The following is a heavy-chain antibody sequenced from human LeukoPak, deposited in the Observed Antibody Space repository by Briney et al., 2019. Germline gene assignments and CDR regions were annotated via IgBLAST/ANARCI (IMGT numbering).Heavy chain of an antibody. CDR2: IIPIFGTA. CDR1: GGTFSSYA. D-gene: IGHD3-16*01. J-gene: IGHJ4*02. CDR3: ARGIMITFGGVYYFDY. Sequence: ASVKVSCKASGGTFSSYAISWVRQAPGQGLEWMGGIIPIFGTANYAQKFQGRVTITADESTSTAYMELSSLRSEYTAVYYCARGIMITFGGVYYFDYWGQGTLVTVSS. V-gene: IGHV1-69*13.